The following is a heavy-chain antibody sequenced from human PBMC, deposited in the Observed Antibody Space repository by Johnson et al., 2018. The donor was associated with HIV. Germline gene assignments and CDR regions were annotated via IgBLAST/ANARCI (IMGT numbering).Heavy chain of an antibody. CDR3: ARAVDYGGNSPSRAFDI. D-gene: IGHD4-23*01. J-gene: IGHJ3*02. Sequence: QMQLVESGGGVVQPGRSLRLSCAASGFTFSDYYMSWIRQAPGKGLEWVSYISSSGSTIYYADSVKGRFTISRDNAKNSLYLQMSSLRAEDTALYYCARAVDYGGNSPSRAFDIWGRGTLVTVSS. CDR2: ISSSGSTI. V-gene: IGHV3-11*01. CDR1: GFTFSDYY.